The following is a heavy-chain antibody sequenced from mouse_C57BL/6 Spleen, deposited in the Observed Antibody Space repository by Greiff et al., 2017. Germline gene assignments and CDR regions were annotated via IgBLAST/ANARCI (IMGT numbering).Heavy chain of an antibody. CDR2: ISYDGSN. V-gene: IGHV3-6*01. J-gene: IGHJ3*01. CDR3: ARVQDDGYYSPFAY. D-gene: IGHD2-3*01. Sequence: DVKLQESGPGLVKPSQSLSLTCSVTGYSITSGYYWNWIRQFPGNKLEWMGYISYDGSNNYNPSLKNRISITRDTSKHQFFLKLNSVTTEDTATYYCARVQDDGYYSPFAYWGQGTLVTVSA. CDR1: GYSITSGYY.